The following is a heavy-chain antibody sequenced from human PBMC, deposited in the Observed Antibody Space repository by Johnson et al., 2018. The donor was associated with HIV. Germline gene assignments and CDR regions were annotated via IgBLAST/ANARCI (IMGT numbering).Heavy chain of an antibody. V-gene: IGHV3-30*02. Sequence: QVQLVESGGGVVQPGGSLRLSCAASGFTFSSYGMHWVRQAPGKGLEWVAFTRYDGSNKYYADSVKGRFTVSRDNSKNAVYLQMNSLGAGDTAVYYCAKDQHGPLVPTVMRDDAFDIWGQGTMVTVSS. CDR1: GFTFSSYG. D-gene: IGHD5-12*01. CDR3: AKDQHGPLVPTVMRDDAFDI. CDR2: TRYDGSNK. J-gene: IGHJ3*02.